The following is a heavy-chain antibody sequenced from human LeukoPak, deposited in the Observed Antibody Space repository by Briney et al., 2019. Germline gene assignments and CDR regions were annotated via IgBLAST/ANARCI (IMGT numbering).Heavy chain of an antibody. CDR2: IRYDGNNK. V-gene: IGHV3-30*02. J-gene: IGHJ2*01. CDR1: GFTFSDYS. Sequence: GGSLRLSCAASGFTFSDYSMHWVRQAPGKGLNWVAFIRYDGNNKYYADSVKGRFTISRDNSKNTLSLQMNSLRTEDTAVYYCARADIVATIWTRYFDLWGRGTLVTVSS. D-gene: IGHD5-12*01. CDR3: ARADIVATIWTRYFDL.